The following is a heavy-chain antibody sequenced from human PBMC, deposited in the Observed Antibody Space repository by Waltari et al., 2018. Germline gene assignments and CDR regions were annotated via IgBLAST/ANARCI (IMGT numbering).Heavy chain of an antibody. CDR2: ITPMFGTS. CDR1: GSHFSRYD. J-gene: IGHJ4*02. D-gene: IGHD3-22*01. V-gene: IGHV1-69*01. Sequence: QVQLVQSGPEVKKPGSSVKVSCKASGSHFSRYDINWVRQAPGQGLEWMGGITPMFGTSNHAQKFQGRVTITADESTSTVHMELRSLRSEDTAIYYCARGFSYDTTGYYYYYWGQGTLVTVSS. CDR3: ARGFSYDTTGYYYYY.